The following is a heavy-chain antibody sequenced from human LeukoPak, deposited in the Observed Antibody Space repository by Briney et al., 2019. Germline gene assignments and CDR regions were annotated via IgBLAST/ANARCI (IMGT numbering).Heavy chain of an antibody. D-gene: IGHD5-18*01. J-gene: IGHJ4*02. CDR1: GFTFSSYA. Sequence: GGSLRLSCAASGFTFSSYAMSWVRQAPEKGLEWVSTISGSGGGTYYADSVKGRFTISRDNSKNTLYLQMNSLRAEDTAVYYCASQGKTWIQLWFDYWGQGTLVTVSS. CDR3: ASQGKTWIQLWFDY. CDR2: ISGSGGGT. V-gene: IGHV3-23*01.